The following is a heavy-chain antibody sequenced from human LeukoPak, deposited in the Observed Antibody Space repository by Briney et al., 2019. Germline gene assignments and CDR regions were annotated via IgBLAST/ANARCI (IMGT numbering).Heavy chain of an antibody. CDR3: ATDDLLYGSGSYSLDY. CDR1: GYTLTELS. J-gene: IGHJ4*02. CDR2: FDPEDGET. D-gene: IGHD3-10*01. Sequence: ASVKVSCKVSGYTLTELSMHCVRQAPGKGLEWMGGFDPEDGETIYAQKFQGRVTMTEDTSTDTAYMELSSLRSEDTAVYYCATDDLLYGSGSYSLDYWGQGTLVTVSS. V-gene: IGHV1-24*01.